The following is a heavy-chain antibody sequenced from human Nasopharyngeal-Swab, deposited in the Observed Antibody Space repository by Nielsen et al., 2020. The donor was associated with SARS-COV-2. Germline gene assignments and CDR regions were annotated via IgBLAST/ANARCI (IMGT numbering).Heavy chain of an antibody. V-gene: IGHV4-59*01. J-gene: IGHJ3*02. D-gene: IGHD2-2*03. CDR1: GGSISSYY. CDR2: IYYSGST. CDR3: ARTGDLDIVVVPAALWAFDI. Sequence: SETLSLTCTVSGGSISSYYWSWIRQPPGKGLEWIGYIYYSGSTNYNPPLKSRVTISVDTSKNQFSLKLSSVTAADTAVYYCARTGDLDIVVVPAALWAFDIWGQGTMVTVSS.